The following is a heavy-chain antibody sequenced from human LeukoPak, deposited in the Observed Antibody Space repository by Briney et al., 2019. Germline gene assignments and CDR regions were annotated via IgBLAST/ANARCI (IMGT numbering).Heavy chain of an antibody. CDR3: ARHEYYFDY. J-gene: IGHJ4*02. CDR1: GGSFSGYY. Sequence: PSETLSLTCAVYGGSFSGYYWSWIRQPPGKGLEWIGSIYYRGSTYYNPSLKSRVTISVDTSKKQFSLKLSSVTAADTAVYYCARHEYYFDYWGQGTLVTVSS. V-gene: IGHV4-34*01. CDR2: IYYRGST.